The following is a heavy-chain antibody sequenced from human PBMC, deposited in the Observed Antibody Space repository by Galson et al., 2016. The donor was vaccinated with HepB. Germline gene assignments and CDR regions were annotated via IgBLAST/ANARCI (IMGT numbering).Heavy chain of an antibody. V-gene: IGHV6-1*01. CDR1: GDSVSSNIAA. CDR3: AKAVWLGRGMDV. D-gene: IGHD2-21*01. CDR2: TYYRDGWYY. J-gene: IGHJ6*01. Sequence: CAISGDSVSSNIAAWVWIRQSPSRGLEWLGRTYYRDGWYYDFATSVKSRIIINADISKNQFSLQLTSVTPEDAALYYCAKAVWLGRGMDVWGQGTAVTVSS.